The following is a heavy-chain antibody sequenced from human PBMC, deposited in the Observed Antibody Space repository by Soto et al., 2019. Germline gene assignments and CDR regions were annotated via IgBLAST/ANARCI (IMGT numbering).Heavy chain of an antibody. CDR3: ARHVGQKLRYYYSGLEV. CDR2: IFYSGST. Sequence: XETLSLPCTVSGDSISCSDYDWGWIRQPPGKGLEWIGNIFYSGSTYYHPSLKSRVTISVDTSKNQFSLKLSSVTAAEAAIYYCARHVGQKLRYYYSGLEVWGQGAAVTV. D-gene: IGHD6-13*01. CDR1: GDSISCSDYD. J-gene: IGHJ6*02. V-gene: IGHV4-39*01.